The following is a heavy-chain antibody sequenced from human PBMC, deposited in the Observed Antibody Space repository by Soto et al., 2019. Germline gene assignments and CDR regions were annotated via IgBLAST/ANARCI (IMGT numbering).Heavy chain of an antibody. CDR3: ARDDQQYGYIGVDAFDI. J-gene: IGHJ3*02. CDR1: GFTFSSYS. V-gene: IGHV3-21*01. Sequence: PGWSLRLSSAASGFTFSSYSMNWVLQGTGKGLEWVSSISSSSSYIYYADSVKGRFTISRDNAKNSLYLQMNSLRAEDTAVYYCARDDQQYGYIGVDAFDIWGQGTMVTVSS. D-gene: IGHD1-26*01. CDR2: ISSSSSYI.